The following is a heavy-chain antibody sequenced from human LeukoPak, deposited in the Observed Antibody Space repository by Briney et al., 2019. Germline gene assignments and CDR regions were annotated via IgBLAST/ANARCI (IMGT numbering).Heavy chain of an antibody. J-gene: IGHJ5*02. CDR1: GYAFINYG. V-gene: IGHV1-18*01. D-gene: IGHD6-13*01. CDR2: ISAENGNT. Sequence: ASVKVSCKASGYAFINYGISWVRQAPGQGLEWMGWISAENGNTGYVENLQGRVTMIRDTSISTAYMELSRLRSDDTAVYYCARDARSSSPPINWFDPWGQGTLVTVSS. CDR3: ARDARSSSPPINWFDP.